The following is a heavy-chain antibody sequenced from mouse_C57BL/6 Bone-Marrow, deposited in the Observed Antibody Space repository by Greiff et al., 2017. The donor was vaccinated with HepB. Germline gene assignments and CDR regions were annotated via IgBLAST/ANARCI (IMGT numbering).Heavy chain of an antibody. CDR1: GYSITSGYY. CDR2: ISYDGSN. D-gene: IGHD2-1*01. V-gene: IGHV3-6*01. Sequence: EVHLVESGPGLVKPSQSLSLTCSVTGYSITSGYYWNWIRQFPGNKLEWMGYISYDGSNNYNPSLKNRISITRDTSKNQFFLKLNSVTTEDTATYYCARAIYYGNYGGFAYWGQGTLVTVSA. CDR3: ARAIYYGNYGGFAY. J-gene: IGHJ3*01.